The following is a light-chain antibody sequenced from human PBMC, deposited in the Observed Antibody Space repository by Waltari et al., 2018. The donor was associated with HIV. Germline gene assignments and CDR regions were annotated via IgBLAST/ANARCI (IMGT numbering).Light chain of an antibody. J-gene: IGLJ1*01. Sequence: QSVLTQPPSVSAAPGQKVTISCSGSDSNIGKDYVSWYQQLPGTAPKVLIYDNIHRPSGIPDRFSGSKYGTSATLGITGLQTGDEADYYCGTWDFSLSAYVFGTGTKVTVL. CDR1: DSNIGKDY. CDR3: GTWDFSLSAYV. CDR2: DNI. V-gene: IGLV1-51*01.